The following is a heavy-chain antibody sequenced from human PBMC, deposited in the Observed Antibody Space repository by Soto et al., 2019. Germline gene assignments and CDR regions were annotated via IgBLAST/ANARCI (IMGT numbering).Heavy chain of an antibody. CDR1: GFTFSSYS. V-gene: IGHV3-21*01. CDR2: ISSSSSYI. D-gene: IGHD6-19*01. Sequence: GGSLRLSCAASGFTFSSYSMNWVRQAPGKGLECVSSISSSSSYIYYADSVKGRFTISRDNAKNSLYLQMNSLRAEDTAVYYCARASSGWIDYWGQGTLVTVSS. CDR3: ARASSGWIDY. J-gene: IGHJ4*02.